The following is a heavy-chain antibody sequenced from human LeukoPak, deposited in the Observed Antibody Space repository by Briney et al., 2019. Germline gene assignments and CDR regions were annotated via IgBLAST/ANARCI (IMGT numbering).Heavy chain of an antibody. V-gene: IGHV3-7*01. Sequence: GGSLRLSCAASGFTFNSFFLNWVRLTPGRELEWVACISQDGSETFYMDSVRGRFTISRDNTKNSLYLRMDSLRAEDTAVYFCVRDLGHSRHYFEYWGQGALVTVSS. CDR1: GFTFNSFF. CDR2: ISQDGSET. J-gene: IGHJ4*02. D-gene: IGHD7-27*01. CDR3: VRDLGHSRHYFEY.